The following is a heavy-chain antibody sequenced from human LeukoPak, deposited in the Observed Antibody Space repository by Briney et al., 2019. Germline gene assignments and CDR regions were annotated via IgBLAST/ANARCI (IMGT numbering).Heavy chain of an antibody. Sequence: GGSLRLSCAATGFTFSNYGMHWVRPAPGKGLEWVAVISYDGSNKYYADSVKGRFTISRDNSKNTLYLQMNSLTAEDTTVYYCAKDHLAGYRYGGYYFDYWGQGTLVTASS. D-gene: IGHD5-18*01. CDR1: GFTFSNYG. CDR2: ISYDGSNK. J-gene: IGHJ4*02. V-gene: IGHV3-30*18. CDR3: AKDHLAGYRYGGYYFDY.